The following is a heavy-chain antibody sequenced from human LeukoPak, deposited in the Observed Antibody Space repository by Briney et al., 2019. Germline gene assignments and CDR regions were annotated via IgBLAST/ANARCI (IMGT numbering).Heavy chain of an antibody. V-gene: IGHV1-18*01. CDR1: GYTFTSYG. D-gene: IGHD3-22*01. CDR3: ARNTSYYDSSAGTFDF. Sequence: ASVKVSCKASGYTFTSYGISWMRQAPGQGLEWMGWISAYNGNTNYAQKLQGRVTMTTDTYTSTAYMELRSLRSDDTAVFYCARNTSYYDSSAGTFDFWGQGTLVTVSS. J-gene: IGHJ4*02. CDR2: ISAYNGNT.